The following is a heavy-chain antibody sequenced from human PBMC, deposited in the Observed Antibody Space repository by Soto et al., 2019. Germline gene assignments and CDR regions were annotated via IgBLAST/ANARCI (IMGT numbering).Heavy chain of an antibody. CDR1: GGSISSGDAY. Sequence: VQLQESGPGLVKPSQTLSLTCTVSGGSISSGDAYWSWIRQSPGKGLEWIGYIYYRGRPFYNPSLESRATISVDTSKHQFSLKLNSVTAADTAVYYCAREGAASYSYYYGTDVWGQGTTVTVSS. CDR2: IYYRGRP. J-gene: IGHJ6*02. V-gene: IGHV4-30-4*01. CDR3: AREGAASYSYYYGTDV. D-gene: IGHD3-16*01.